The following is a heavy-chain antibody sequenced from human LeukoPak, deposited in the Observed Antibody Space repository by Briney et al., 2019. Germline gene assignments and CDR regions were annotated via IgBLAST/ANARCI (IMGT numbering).Heavy chain of an antibody. Sequence: GASVKVSCKASGGTFSSYAISWVRQAPGQGLEWMGGISAYNGNTNYAQKLQGRVTMTTDTSTSTAYMELRSLRSDDTAVYYCARGGYDEGAFDYWGQGTLVTVSS. CDR3: ARGGYDEGAFDY. J-gene: IGHJ4*02. CDR1: GGTFSSYA. V-gene: IGHV1-18*01. D-gene: IGHD5-12*01. CDR2: ISAYNGNT.